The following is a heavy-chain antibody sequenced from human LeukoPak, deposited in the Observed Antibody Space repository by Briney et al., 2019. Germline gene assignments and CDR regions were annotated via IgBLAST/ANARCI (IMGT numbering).Heavy chain of an antibody. D-gene: IGHD3-9*01. J-gene: IGHJ4*02. CDR3: ARGRITILPLGY. CDR2: ITNSGTTI. Sequence: PGGSLRLSCAASGFTFTDYYMSWIRQAPGKGLEWVSYITNSGTTIYYADSVKGRFTISRDNAKNSLYLQMNSLRAEDTAVYYCARGRITILPLGYWGQGTLVTVSS. CDR1: GFTFTDYY. V-gene: IGHV3-11*01.